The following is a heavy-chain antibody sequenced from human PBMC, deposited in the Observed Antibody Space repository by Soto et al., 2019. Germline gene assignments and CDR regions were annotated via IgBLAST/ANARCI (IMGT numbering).Heavy chain of an antibody. CDR2: INPNSGGT. D-gene: IGHD3-10*01. V-gene: IGHV1-2*04. Sequence: GASVKGSCKASGYTFTGYYMHWGRQAPGQRLEWMGWINPNSGGTNYAQKFQGWVTMTRDTSISTAYMELSRLRSDDTAVYYCARDHGSGGYYYYYGIDVWGQGTTVTV. CDR3: ARDHGSGGYYYYYGIDV. J-gene: IGHJ6*02. CDR1: GYTFTGYY.